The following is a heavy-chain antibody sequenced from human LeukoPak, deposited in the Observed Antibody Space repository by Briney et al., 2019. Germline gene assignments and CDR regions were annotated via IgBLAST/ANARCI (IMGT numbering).Heavy chain of an antibody. J-gene: IGHJ4*02. Sequence: ASVKVSFKASGYTFTSYDFNWVRQATGQGLEWMGWMNPNRGNSGDAQTFQGRVTKTRNTSISTPYMELSSQRAEDTALYCCARSMRIVGATTVGYWGQGTLVTVSS. CDR2: MNPNRGNS. CDR3: ARSMRIVGATTVGY. CDR1: GYTFTSYD. D-gene: IGHD1-26*01. V-gene: IGHV1-8*01.